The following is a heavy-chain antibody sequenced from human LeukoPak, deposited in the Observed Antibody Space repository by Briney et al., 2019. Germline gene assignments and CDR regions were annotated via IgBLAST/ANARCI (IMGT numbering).Heavy chain of an antibody. V-gene: IGHV5-51*01. J-gene: IGHJ4*02. CDR1: GYSFTNYW. CDR3: ARRGGSGFVGRYYFDQ. Sequence: GESLQISCKGSGYSFTNYWIGWVRQMPGKGLEWMGIIYPGDSDTRYSPSFQGQVTISADKSISTAYLQWSSLKASETAMYYCARRGGSGFVGRYYFDQWGQGTLVTVSS. CDR2: IYPGDSDT. D-gene: IGHD6-19*01.